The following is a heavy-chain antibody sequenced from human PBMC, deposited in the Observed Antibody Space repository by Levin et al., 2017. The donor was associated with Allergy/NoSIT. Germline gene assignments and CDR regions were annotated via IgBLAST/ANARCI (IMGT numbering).Heavy chain of an antibody. J-gene: IGHJ4*02. CDR2: IYHSGST. Sequence: PSETLSLTCAVSGGSISSSNWWSWVRQPPGKGLEWIGEIYHSGSTNYNPSLKSRVTISVDKSKNQFSLKLSSVTAADTAVYYCASLTVPAAGYPRFDYWGQGTLVTVSS. CDR1: GGSISSSNW. V-gene: IGHV4-4*02. CDR3: ASLTVPAAGYPRFDY. D-gene: IGHD2-2*01.